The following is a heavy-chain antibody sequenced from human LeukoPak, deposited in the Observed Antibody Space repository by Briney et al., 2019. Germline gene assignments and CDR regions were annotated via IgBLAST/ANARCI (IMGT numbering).Heavy chain of an antibody. Sequence: SETLPLTCTVSGGSISSSSYYWGWIRQPPGKGLEWIGSIYYSGSTYYNPSLKSRVTISVDTSKNQFFLKLSSVTAADTAVYYCARTYCSSTSCYRHYYYYYGMDVWGQGTTVTVSS. J-gene: IGHJ6*02. CDR3: ARTYCSSTSCYRHYYYYYGMDV. CDR2: IYYSGST. V-gene: IGHV4-39*01. D-gene: IGHD2-2*01. CDR1: GGSISSSSYY.